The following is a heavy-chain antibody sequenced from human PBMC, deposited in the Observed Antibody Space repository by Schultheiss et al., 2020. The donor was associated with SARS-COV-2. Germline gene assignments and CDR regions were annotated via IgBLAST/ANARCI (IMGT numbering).Heavy chain of an antibody. CDR2: ISGSGGST. CDR3: ARHYSRITIFGVVTPTAGWFDP. J-gene: IGHJ5*02. CDR1: GFTFSSYA. V-gene: IGHV3-23*01. D-gene: IGHD3-3*01. Sequence: GGSLRLSCAVSGFTFSSYAMSWVRQAPGKGLEWVSAISGSGGSTYYADSVKGRFTISRDNAKNSLYLQMNSLRAEDTAVYYCARHYSRITIFGVVTPTAGWFDPWGQGTLVTVSS.